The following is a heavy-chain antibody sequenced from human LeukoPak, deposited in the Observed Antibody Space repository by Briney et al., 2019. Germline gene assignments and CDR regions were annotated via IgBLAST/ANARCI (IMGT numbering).Heavy chain of an antibody. D-gene: IGHD6-13*01. J-gene: IGHJ4*02. Sequence: SWIRQPPGKGLEWIGYIYYGGSTYYNPSLKSRVTISVDTSKNQFSLKLSSVTAADTAVYYCAREEREYSSSWAFDYWGQGTLVTVSS. V-gene: IGHV4-30-4*01. CDR2: IYYGGST. CDR3: AREEREYSSSWAFDY.